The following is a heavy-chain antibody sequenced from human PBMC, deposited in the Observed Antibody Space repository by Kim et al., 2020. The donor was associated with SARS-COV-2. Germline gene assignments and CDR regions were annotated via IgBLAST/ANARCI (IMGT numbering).Heavy chain of an antibody. V-gene: IGHV4-59*10. D-gene: IGHD4-17*01. CDR3: ARSGSTGGFDWFDT. Sequence: NPSLKSRLTMSLDTSKNHCSLKLSSVTAADTAIYYCARSGSTGGFDWFDTWGPGTLVTVSS. J-gene: IGHJ5*02.